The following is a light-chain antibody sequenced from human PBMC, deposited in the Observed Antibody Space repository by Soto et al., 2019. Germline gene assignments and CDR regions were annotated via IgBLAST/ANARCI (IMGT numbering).Light chain of an antibody. J-gene: IGKJ3*01. Sequence: DIVMTQSLDSLAVSLGERASINCRSSQNVLYSSNNKNYLAWYQQKPGQPPKLLIYWASTRESGVPDRFSGSGSVTDFTLTISSLQAEDVAVYYCQQYYDTPFTFGPGTKVHIK. V-gene: IGKV4-1*01. CDR2: WAS. CDR1: QNVLYSSNNKNY. CDR3: QQYYDTPFT.